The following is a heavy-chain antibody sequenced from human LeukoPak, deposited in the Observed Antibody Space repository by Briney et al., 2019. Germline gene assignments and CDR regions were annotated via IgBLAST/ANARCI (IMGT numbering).Heavy chain of an antibody. CDR1: GGSFSGYY. V-gene: IGHV4-34*01. CDR2: INHSGST. J-gene: IGHJ5*02. CDR3: ARGRIVVVPAAMSFRRGWFDP. D-gene: IGHD2-2*01. Sequence: SETLSLTCAVYGGSFSGYYWSWIRQPPGKGLEWIGEINHSGSTNYNPSLKSLVTISVDTSKNQFSLKLSSVTAADTAVYYCARGRIVVVPAAMSFRRGWFDPWGQGTLVTVSS.